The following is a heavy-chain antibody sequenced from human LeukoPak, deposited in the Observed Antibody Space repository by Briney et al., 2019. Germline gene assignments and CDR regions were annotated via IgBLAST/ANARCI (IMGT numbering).Heavy chain of an antibody. J-gene: IGHJ4*02. Sequence: ASVKVSCKASGYTFTSYGISWVRQAPGQGLEWMGWINAGNGNTKYSQKFQGRVTITRDTSASTAYMELSSLRSEDTAVYYCARGWLLLIYDYWGQGTLVTVSS. D-gene: IGHD3-22*01. CDR3: ARGWLLLIYDY. V-gene: IGHV1-18*01. CDR2: INAGNGNT. CDR1: GYTFTSYG.